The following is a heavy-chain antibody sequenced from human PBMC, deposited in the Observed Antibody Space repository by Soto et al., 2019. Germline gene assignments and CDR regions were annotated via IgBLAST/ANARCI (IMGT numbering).Heavy chain of an antibody. CDR1: GFTFNTYS. D-gene: IGHD3-22*01. J-gene: IGHJ4*02. V-gene: IGHV3-23*01. Sequence: LRLSCAASGFTFNTYSMTWVRQAPGKGLEWVSGISGSGDGTYYADSVKGRFTISRDNSRNTLYLHLNSLRVEDTAVYYCVKDLLHLARVYWGQGTLVTVSS. CDR2: ISGSGDGT. CDR3: VKDLLHLARVY.